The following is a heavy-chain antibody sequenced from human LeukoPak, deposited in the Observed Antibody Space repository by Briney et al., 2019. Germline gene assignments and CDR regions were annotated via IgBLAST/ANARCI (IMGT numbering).Heavy chain of an antibody. CDR2: IRYDGSNK. CDR1: GFTFSSYG. J-gene: IGHJ4*02. V-gene: IGHV3-30*02. Sequence: GGSLRLSCAASGFTFSSYGMHWVRQAPGKGLEWVAFIRYDGSNKYYADSVKGRFTISRDNSKHTLYLQMNSLRAEDTAVYYCAKELLELPDNWGQGTLVTVSS. CDR3: AKELLELPDN. D-gene: IGHD1-7*01.